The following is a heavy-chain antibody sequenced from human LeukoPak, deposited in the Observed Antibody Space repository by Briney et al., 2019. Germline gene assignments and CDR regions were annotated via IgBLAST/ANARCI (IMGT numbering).Heavy chain of an antibody. V-gene: IGHV3-23*01. CDR1: GFTFSSYA. J-gene: IGHJ5*02. CDR2: ISGSGGST. Sequence: GGSLRLSCAASGFTFSSYAMSWVRQAPGKGLEWVSAISGSGGSTYYADSVKGRFTISRDNSKDTLYLQMNSLRAEDTAVYYCVKFIPLYNWFDPWGQGTLVTVSS. D-gene: IGHD3-16*02. CDR3: VKFIPLYNWFDP.